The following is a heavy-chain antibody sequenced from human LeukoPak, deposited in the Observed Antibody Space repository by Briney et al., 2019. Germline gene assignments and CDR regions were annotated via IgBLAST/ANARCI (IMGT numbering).Heavy chain of an antibody. V-gene: IGHV4-34*01. Sequence: PSETLSLTCAVYGGSFSGYYWSWIRQPPGKGLEWIGEINHSGSTNYNPSLKSRVTISVDTSKNQFSLKLSSVTAADTAVYYCASNDMVRGVTWGQGTLVTVSS. CDR1: GGSFSGYY. CDR3: ASNDMVRGVT. CDR2: INHSGST. D-gene: IGHD3-10*01. J-gene: IGHJ5*02.